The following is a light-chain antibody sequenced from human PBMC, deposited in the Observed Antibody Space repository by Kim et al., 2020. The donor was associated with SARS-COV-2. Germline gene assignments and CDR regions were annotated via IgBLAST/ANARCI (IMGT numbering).Light chain of an antibody. Sequence: QSITICCTGTSSDVGGYNCGSWYQLHPGNDPKLMVFAVSDRPSGVSNSFSGSNSGNTASLTISGLQAEDEADYYCSSYTSSSTPYVFGTGTKVTVL. CDR2: AVS. V-gene: IGLV2-14*03. J-gene: IGLJ1*01. CDR1: SSDVGGYNC. CDR3: SSYTSSSTPYV.